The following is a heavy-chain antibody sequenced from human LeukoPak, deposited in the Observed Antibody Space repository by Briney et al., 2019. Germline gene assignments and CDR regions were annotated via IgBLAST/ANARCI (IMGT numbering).Heavy chain of an antibody. CDR1: GNTFTNYY. CDR3: ARAGSITMIHWAFDI. Sequence: ASVKVSCKASGNTFTNYYVHWVRQAPGQGLEWMGIINPSGGSITYAQKFQGRVTMTRDTSASTVYMELSSLRSADTAIYYCARAGSITMIHWAFDIWGQGTVVTVSS. D-gene: IGHD3-22*01. J-gene: IGHJ3*02. CDR2: INPSGGSI. V-gene: IGHV1-46*01.